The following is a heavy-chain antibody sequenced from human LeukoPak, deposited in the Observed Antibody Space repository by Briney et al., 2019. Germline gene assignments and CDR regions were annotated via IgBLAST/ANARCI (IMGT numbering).Heavy chain of an antibody. CDR2: ISGRGGST. J-gene: IGHJ5*02. CDR1: GFTYSSYA. V-gene: IGHV3-23*01. Sequence: GGSLRLSCAASGFTYSSYAMSWVRQAPGKGLEGVSAISGRGGSTYYADSVKGRFTISRDNSKNTLYLQMNILRAEDTAVYYCAKELIVVVPAATENWFDPWGQGTLVTVSS. D-gene: IGHD2-2*01. CDR3: AKELIVVVPAATENWFDP.